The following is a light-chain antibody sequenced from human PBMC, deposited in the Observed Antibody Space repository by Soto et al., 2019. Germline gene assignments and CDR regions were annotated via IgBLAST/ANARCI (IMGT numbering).Light chain of an antibody. J-gene: IGKJ1*01. CDR2: VAS. CDR1: QIVNSGF. V-gene: IGKV3-20*01. CDR3: QQCGSSPQT. Sequence: EIVLTQSPGTLSLSPGERATLSCRASQIVNSGFLAWYQQKPGQAPRLLIYVASSRASGIPDRFSGSGSGTDFALTISRLEPEDFAVYYCQQCGSSPQTFGQGTKVEIK.